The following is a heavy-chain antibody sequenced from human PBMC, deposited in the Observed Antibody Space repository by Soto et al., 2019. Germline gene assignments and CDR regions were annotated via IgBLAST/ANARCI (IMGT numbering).Heavy chain of an antibody. CDR2: ISHDGSEK. V-gene: IGHV3-30-3*01. Sequence: QVQLVESGGSVIQPGKSLRLSCAASRFTFSSYAMDWVRQAPGKGLEWVAVISHDGSEKYYGDSVKGRFTISRDNPKNTVYLQMNSLRPEDTAVYYCARAAAYFYHYYYAMDVLGQGTAVTVSS. D-gene: IGHD6-13*01. CDR1: RFTFSSYA. CDR3: ARAAAYFYHYYYAMDV. J-gene: IGHJ6*02.